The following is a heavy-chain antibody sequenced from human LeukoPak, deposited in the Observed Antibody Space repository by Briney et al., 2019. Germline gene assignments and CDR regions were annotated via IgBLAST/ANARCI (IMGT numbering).Heavy chain of an antibody. Sequence: PGGSLRLSCAASGFTVSSNYMSWVRQAPGKGLEWVSTISGNGGSTYYADSVRGRFTISRDNSKSTLYLQMNSLRAEDTAVYYCARDPGYAVYYFDYWGQGTLVTVSS. CDR1: GFTVSSNY. CDR2: ISGNGGST. J-gene: IGHJ4*02. D-gene: IGHD1-1*01. V-gene: IGHV3-23*01. CDR3: ARDPGYAVYYFDY.